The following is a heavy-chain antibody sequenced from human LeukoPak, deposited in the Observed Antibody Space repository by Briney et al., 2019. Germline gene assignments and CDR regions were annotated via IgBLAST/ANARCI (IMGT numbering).Heavy chain of an antibody. Sequence: ASVKVSCKASGYTFTSYGISWVRQAPGQGLEWMGWISAYNGNTNYAQKLQGRVTMTTDTSTSTAYMELRSLRSDDTAVYYCARERRAVAGLSGPDYWGQGTLVTVSS. J-gene: IGHJ4*02. CDR3: ARERRAVAGLSGPDY. V-gene: IGHV1-18*01. CDR2: ISAYNGNT. CDR1: GYTFTSYG. D-gene: IGHD6-19*01.